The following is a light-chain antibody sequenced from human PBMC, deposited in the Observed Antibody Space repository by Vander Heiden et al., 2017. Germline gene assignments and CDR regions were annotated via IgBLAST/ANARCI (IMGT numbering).Light chain of an antibody. CDR3: AAWDDSPNAL. J-gene: IGLJ2*01. CDR2: SNN. CDR1: SSNIGSNV. V-gene: IGLV1-44*01. Sequence: QSVLTQPPPVSGTPGPRVTISCSGSSSNIGSNVVNWYQQLPGTAPKLLIYSNNQRPSGVPDRISGSKSGTSASLAISGLQSEDEADYYCAAWDDSPNALFGGGTKLTVL.